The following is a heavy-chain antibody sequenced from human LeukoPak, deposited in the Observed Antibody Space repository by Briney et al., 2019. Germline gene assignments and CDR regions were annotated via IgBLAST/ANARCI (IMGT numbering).Heavy chain of an antibody. V-gene: IGHV4-34*01. CDR3: ARGGGSSGYYYMYYYYYYMDV. Sequence: KTSETLSLTCAVYGGSFSSYYWSWIRQPPGKGLEWIGEVNHSVGTNYNPSLKSRVTISVDTSKNLFSLKLSSVTAADTAVYYCARGGGSSGYYYMYYYYYYMDVWGKGTTVTVSS. CDR1: GGSFSSYY. CDR2: VNHSVGT. J-gene: IGHJ6*03. D-gene: IGHD3-22*01.